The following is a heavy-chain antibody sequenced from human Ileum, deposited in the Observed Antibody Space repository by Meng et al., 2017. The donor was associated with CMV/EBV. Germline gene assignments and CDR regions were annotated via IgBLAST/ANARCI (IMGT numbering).Heavy chain of an antibody. D-gene: IGHD4-23*01. V-gene: IGHV3-7*01. Sequence: ETLSLTCATSGFTFSNLWMTWVRQAPGKGLERVAHINQDGTEKYYVDSVKGRFTISRDNAKSTLYLQMNSLRADDTAVYFCADPPVGFWGQGTLVTVSS. CDR2: INQDGTEK. J-gene: IGHJ4*02. CDR1: GFTFSNLW. CDR3: ADPPVGF.